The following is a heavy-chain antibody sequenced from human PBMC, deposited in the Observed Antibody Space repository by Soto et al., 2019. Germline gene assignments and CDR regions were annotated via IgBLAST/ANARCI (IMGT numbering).Heavy chain of an antibody. D-gene: IGHD5-18*01. CDR1: GFTFRTYW. V-gene: IGHV3-7*05. Sequence: EVQLVESGGGLVQPGGSLRLSCGDSGFTFRTYWLSWVRQVPGKGLEWVANINQDGSEKNYVDSVKGRFTISRDNAKNSLYLQMSSLRAEDTALYYCARAGSTSWHSYDYHGMDVWGQGTTVTVSS. CDR3: ARAGSTSWHSYDYHGMDV. J-gene: IGHJ6*02. CDR2: INQDGSEK.